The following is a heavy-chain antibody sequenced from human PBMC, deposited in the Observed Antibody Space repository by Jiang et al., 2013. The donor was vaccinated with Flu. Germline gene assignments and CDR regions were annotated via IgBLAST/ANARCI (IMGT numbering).Heavy chain of an antibody. Sequence: SCKASGYTFTGYYMHWVRQAPGQGLEWMGWINPNSGATNYAQKFQGRVTMTRDTSISTAYMELSRLRSDDTAVYYCARDRGYYGDYENDAFDIWGQGTMVTVSS. CDR3: ARDRGYYGDYENDAFDI. CDR2: INPNSGAT. CDR1: GYTFTGYY. V-gene: IGHV1-2*02. J-gene: IGHJ3*02. D-gene: IGHD4-17*01.